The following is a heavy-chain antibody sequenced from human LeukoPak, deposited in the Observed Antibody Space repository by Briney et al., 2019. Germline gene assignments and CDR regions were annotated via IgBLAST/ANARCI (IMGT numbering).Heavy chain of an antibody. CDR1: GFTVSSTY. Sequence: GGSLRLSCAASGFTVSSTYMTWVRQAPGKGLEWVSVIYSGGSTYYADSVKGRFTISRDNSKNTLFLQMNSLRAEDTAEYYCAKETYSSGWYPYFDYWGQGTLVTVSS. D-gene: IGHD6-19*01. CDR3: AKETYSSGWYPYFDY. J-gene: IGHJ4*02. CDR2: IYSGGST. V-gene: IGHV3-53*01.